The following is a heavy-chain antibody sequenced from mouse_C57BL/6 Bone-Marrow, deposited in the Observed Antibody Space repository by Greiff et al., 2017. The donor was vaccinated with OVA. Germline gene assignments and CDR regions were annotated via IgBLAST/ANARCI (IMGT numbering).Heavy chain of an antibody. CDR1: GYTFTSYW. V-gene: IGHV1-53*01. D-gene: IGHD3-2*02. J-gene: IGHJ3*01. CDR2: INPSNGGT. Sequence: QVQLQQPGTELVKPGASVKLSCKASGYTFTSYWMHWVKQRPGQGLEWIGNINPSNGGTNYNEKFKSKATLTVDRSSSTAYMQLSSLTSEDSAVYYCARPAQATSWFAYWGQGTLVTVSA. CDR3: ARPAQATSWFAY.